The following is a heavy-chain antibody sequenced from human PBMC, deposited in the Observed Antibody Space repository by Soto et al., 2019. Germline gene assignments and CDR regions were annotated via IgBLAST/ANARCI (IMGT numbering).Heavy chain of an antibody. D-gene: IGHD3-22*01. CDR3: ARDHLAIWYDSSGPVVGDDY. Sequence: SETLSLTCTVSGGSLSSGDYYWSWIRQPPGKGLEWIGEINHSGSTNYNPSLKSRVTISVDTSKNQFSLKLSSVTAADTAVYYCARDHLAIWYDSSGPVVGDDYWGQGTLVTVSS. J-gene: IGHJ4*02. V-gene: IGHV4-61*08. CDR1: GGSLSSGDYY. CDR2: INHSGST.